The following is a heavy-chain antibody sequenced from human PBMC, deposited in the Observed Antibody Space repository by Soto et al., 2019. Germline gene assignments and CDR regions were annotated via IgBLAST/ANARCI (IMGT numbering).Heavy chain of an antibody. D-gene: IGHD3-22*01. J-gene: IGHJ4*02. CDR2: IDPSDSYT. Sequence: PGESLKISCKGSGYSFTSYWISWVRQMPGKGLEWMGRIDPSDSYTNYSPSFQGHVTISADKSISTAYLQWSSLKASDTAMYYCARPYYYDSSGHYYGYWGQGTMVTVYS. CDR3: ARPYYYDSSGHYYGY. CDR1: GYSFTSYW. V-gene: IGHV5-10-1*01.